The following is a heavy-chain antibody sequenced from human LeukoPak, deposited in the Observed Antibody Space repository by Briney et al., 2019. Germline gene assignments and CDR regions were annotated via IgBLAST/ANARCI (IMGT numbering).Heavy chain of an antibody. CDR1: GYTFTSYG. V-gene: IGHV1-18*01. CDR2: ISAYNGNT. J-gene: IGHJ3*02. D-gene: IGHD5-18*01. CDR3: ARDSLQLWSDDAFDI. Sequence: ASVKVSCKASGYTFTSYGISWVRQAPGQGLEWMEWISAYNGNTNYAQKLQGRVTMTTDTSTSTDYMEPRSLRSDDTAVYYCARDSLQLWSDDAFDIWGQGTMVTVSS.